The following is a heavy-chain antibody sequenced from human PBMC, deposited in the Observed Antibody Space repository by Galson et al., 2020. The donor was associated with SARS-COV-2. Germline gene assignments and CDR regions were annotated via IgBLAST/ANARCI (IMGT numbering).Heavy chain of an antibody. V-gene: IGHV4-59*08. Sequence: SETLSLTCTVSGGSISSYYWSWIRQPPGKGLEWIGYIYYSGSTNYNPSLKSRVTISVDTSKNQFSLKLSSVTAADTAVYYCARIRALLWFGELFGYYFDYWGQGTLVTVSS. J-gene: IGHJ4*02. CDR1: GGSISSYY. CDR2: IYYSGST. CDR3: ARIRALLWFGELFGYYFDY. D-gene: IGHD3-10*01.